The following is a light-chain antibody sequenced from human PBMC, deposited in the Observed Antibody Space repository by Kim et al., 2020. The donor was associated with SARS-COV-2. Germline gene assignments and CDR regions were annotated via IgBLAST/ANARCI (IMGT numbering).Light chain of an antibody. CDR3: QQSYRTPPT. J-gene: IGKJ4*01. V-gene: IGKV1-39*01. CDR2: AVY. CDR1: QSIDNF. Sequence: DIQMTQSPSSLSASVGDRVTITCRSSQSIDNFLTWYQQRPGTAPKVLISAVYTLQSGVPSRFSGSGSATDFTLTITSLQPEDSATYFCQQSYRTPPTFGGGTKVDIK.